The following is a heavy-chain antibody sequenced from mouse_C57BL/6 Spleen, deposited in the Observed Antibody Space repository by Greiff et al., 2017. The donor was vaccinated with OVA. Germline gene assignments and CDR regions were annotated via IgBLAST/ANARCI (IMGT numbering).Heavy chain of an antibody. CDR1: GYTFTSYW. CDR2: IDPSDSET. V-gene: IGHV1-52*01. Sequence: VKQSCKAFGYTFTSYWMHWVKQRTIQGLEWIGKIDPSDSETHYNQKFKDKATLTVDKSSSTAYMQLSSLTSEDSAVYYCARELYDYWGQGTTLTVSS. CDR3: ARELYDY. J-gene: IGHJ2*01.